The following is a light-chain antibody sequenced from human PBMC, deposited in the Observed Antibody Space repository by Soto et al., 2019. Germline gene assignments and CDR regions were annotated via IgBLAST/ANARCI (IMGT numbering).Light chain of an antibody. CDR2: KAS. V-gene: IGKV1-5*03. CDR3: QQYNTYPYTFGQGT. J-gene: IGKJ2*01. Sequence: DIQMTQSPSTLSASVGDRVTITCRASQSISSWLAWYQQKPGKAPKLLIYKASNLESGVPSRFSGSGSGTEFTLTISSLQPDDLATYFCQQYNTYPYTFGQGTFGQGTKLENK. CDR1: QSISSW.